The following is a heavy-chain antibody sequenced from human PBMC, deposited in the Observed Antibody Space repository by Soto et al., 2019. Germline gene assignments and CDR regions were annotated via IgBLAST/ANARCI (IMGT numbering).Heavy chain of an antibody. CDR3: ARVADYYDSSGYNHNWFDP. J-gene: IGHJ5*02. CDR2: ISAYNVNT. Sequence: ASVKVSCKASVYTFTSYGISWVRQAPGQGLEWMGWISAYNVNTNYAQKLQGRVTMTTDTSTSTAYMELRSLRSDDTAVYYCARVADYYDSSGYNHNWFDPWGQGTLVTVSS. V-gene: IGHV1-18*04. CDR1: VYTFTSYG. D-gene: IGHD3-22*01.